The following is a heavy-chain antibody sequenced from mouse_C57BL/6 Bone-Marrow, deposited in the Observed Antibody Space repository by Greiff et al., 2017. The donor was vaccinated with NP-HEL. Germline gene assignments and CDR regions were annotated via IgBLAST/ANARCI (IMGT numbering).Heavy chain of an antibody. D-gene: IGHD1-1*01. J-gene: IGHJ3*01. CDR1: GFNIKDDY. V-gene: IGHV14-4*01. CDR3: TTYYYGSPFAY. CDR2: IDPENGDT. Sequence: EVQLQQSGAELVRPGASVKLSCTASGFNIKDDYMHWVKQRPEQGLEWIGWIDPENGDTEYASKFQGKATITADKSSNKAYLQLSSLASEDTAVYYCTTYYYGSPFAYWGQGTLVTVSA.